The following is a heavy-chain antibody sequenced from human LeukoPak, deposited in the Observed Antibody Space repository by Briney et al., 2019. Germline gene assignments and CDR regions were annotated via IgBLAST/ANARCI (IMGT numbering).Heavy chain of an antibody. CDR2: FDPEDGET. V-gene: IGHV1-24*01. CDR1: GFTLTDFS. J-gene: IGHJ4*02. Sequence: GASVKVSCKVSGFTLTDFSMHWVRQAPGKGLGWMGGFDPEDGETIYAQNFQGRVTMTEDTSTDTAYMELSSLRSEDTAVYYCATVTLTVAGTAQPFDYWGQGTLVTVSS. D-gene: IGHD6-19*01. CDR3: ATVTLTVAGTAQPFDY.